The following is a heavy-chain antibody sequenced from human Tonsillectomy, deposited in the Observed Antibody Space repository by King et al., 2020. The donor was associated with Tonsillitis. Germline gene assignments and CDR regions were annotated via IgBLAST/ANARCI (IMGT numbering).Heavy chain of an antibody. V-gene: IGHV4-39*01. J-gene: IGHJ5*02. D-gene: IGHD2-21*02. CDR3: ARLSTAKYVFDP. CDR1: GGSISTSSYY. CDR2: IYYTGDT. Sequence: QLQESGPGLVKPSETLSLTCSVSGGSISTSSYYWAWIRQPPGKGLEWIGSIYYTGDTYYNPSLRSGVTISVDTSKNQFSLKLTSMTAADTAVYYCARLSTAKYVFDPWGQGTLVTVSA.